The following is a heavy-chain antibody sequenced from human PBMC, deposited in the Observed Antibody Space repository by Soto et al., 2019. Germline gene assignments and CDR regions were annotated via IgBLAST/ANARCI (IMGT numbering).Heavy chain of an antibody. CDR3: ARLVDCTHGVCSYGVDV. D-gene: IGHD2-8*01. CDR2: VSSISSYI. J-gene: IGHJ6*02. CDR1: GFTFRDYY. Sequence: GGSLRLSCAASGFTFRDYYMSWIRQAPGKGLEWVSYVSSISSYINYADSVKGRFTISRDNAKNSLYLQMNSLRAEDTAVYYCARLVDCTHGVCSYGVDVWGQGTTVTVSS. V-gene: IGHV3-11*06.